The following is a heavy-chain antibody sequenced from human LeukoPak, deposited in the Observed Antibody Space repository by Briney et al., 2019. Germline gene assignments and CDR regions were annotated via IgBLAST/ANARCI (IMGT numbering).Heavy chain of an antibody. CDR1: GFTVSSNY. V-gene: IGHV3-53*01. J-gene: IGHJ2*01. CDR3: AGGGGAANRGKKRVQDWYFDL. Sequence: EPGGSLRLSCAASGFTVSSNYMSWVRQAPGKGLEWVSVIYSGGSTYYADSVKGRFTISSDNSKNTLYLQMNSLRAEDTAVYYCAGGGGAANRGKKRVQDWYFDLWGRGTLVTVSS. D-gene: IGHD1-26*01. CDR2: IYSGGST.